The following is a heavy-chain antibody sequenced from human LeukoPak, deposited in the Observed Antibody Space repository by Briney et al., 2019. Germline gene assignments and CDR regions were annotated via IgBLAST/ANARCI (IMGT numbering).Heavy chain of an antibody. D-gene: IGHD2-2*01. CDR1: GGSFSGYY. J-gene: IGHJ3*02. CDR3: ARERLFGVPAAIKNAFDI. V-gene: IGHV4-34*01. Sequence: SETLSLTCAVYGGSFSGYYWGWIRQPPGKGLEWIGEINHSGSTNYNPSLKSRVTISVDTSKNQFSLKLSSVTAADTAVYYCARERLFGVPAAIKNAFDIWGQGTMVTVSS. CDR2: INHSGST.